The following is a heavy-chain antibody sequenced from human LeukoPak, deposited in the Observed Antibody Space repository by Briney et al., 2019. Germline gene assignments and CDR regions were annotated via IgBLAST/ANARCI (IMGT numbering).Heavy chain of an antibody. CDR1: GFTFTNAW. D-gene: IGHD3-10*01. Sequence: GGSLRLSCVDSGFTFTNAWMSWVRQAPGKGLEWIGRIKSKTDGETTNYAEPVRGRFTISRDDSKSAMYLQMNSLKIEDTAVYYCTTDLGTYYHGSQRLIPIDYWGQGTLVTVSS. CDR3: TTDLGTYYHGSQRLIPIDY. J-gene: IGHJ4*02. CDR2: IKSKTDGETT. V-gene: IGHV3-15*01.